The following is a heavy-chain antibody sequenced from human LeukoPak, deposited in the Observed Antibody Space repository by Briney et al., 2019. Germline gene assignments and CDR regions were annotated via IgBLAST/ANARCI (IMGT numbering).Heavy chain of an antibody. J-gene: IGHJ6*02. CDR1: GGTFSSYA. Sequence: ASVKVSCKASGGTFSSYAISWVRQAPGQGLERMGGIIPIFGTANYAQKFQGRVTITADESTSTAYMELSRLRSDDTAVYYCARELLYSNYGLDYYGMDVWGQGTTVTVSS. D-gene: IGHD4-11*01. V-gene: IGHV1-69*13. CDR2: IIPIFGTA. CDR3: ARELLYSNYGLDYYGMDV.